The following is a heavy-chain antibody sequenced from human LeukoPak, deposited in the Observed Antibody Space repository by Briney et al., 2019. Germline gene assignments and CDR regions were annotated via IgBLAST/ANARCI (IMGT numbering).Heavy chain of an antibody. D-gene: IGHD3-16*01. CDR2: ISGSGGST. CDR1: GFTFSSYA. Sequence: GGSLRLSCAASGFTFSSYAVTWVRQAPGKGLEWVSSISGSGGSTYYAVSVKGRFTISRDNSKNTLFLQMNSLRVEDTAVYYCVRGGSNFFSWGQGTLVTVSS. CDR3: VRGGSNFFS. V-gene: IGHV3-23*01. J-gene: IGHJ4*02.